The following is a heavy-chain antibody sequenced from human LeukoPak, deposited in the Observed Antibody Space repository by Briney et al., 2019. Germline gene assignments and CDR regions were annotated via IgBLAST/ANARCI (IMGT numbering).Heavy chain of an antibody. D-gene: IGHD3-10*01. V-gene: IGHV7-4-1*02. CDR2: INTNTGNP. CDR3: AKISSMVRGVEPADY. CDR1: GYTFTSYA. Sequence: ASVKVSCKASGYTFTSYAMNWVRQAPGQGLEWMGWINTNTGNPTYAQGFTGRFVFSLDTSVSTAYLQISSLKAEDTAIYFCAKISSMVRGVEPADYWGQGTLVTVSS. J-gene: IGHJ4*02.